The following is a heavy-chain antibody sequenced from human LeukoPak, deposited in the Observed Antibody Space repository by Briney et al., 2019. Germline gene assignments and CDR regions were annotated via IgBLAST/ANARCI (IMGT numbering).Heavy chain of an antibody. CDR3: ANSNSGSYYNTVDYFDY. J-gene: IGHJ4*02. V-gene: IGHV3-21*04. CDR2: ISSSSSYI. CDR1: GFTFSSYS. Sequence: GGSLRLSCAASGFTFSSYSMNWVRQAPGKGLEWVSSISSSSSYIYYADSVKSRFTISRDNSKSTLYLQMNSLRAKDTAVYYCANSNSGSYYNTVDYFDYWGQGTLVTVSS. D-gene: IGHD1-26*01.